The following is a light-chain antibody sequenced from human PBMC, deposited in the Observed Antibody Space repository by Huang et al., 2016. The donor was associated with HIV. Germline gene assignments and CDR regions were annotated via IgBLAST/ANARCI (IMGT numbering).Light chain of an antibody. CDR2: GAS. J-gene: IGKJ3*01. V-gene: IGKV4-1*01. CDR3: QQYYSTLT. CDR1: QSVLDSSNKKNY. Sequence: DIVMTQSPDSLSVFLGERATINCKSSQSVLDSSNKKNYLAWEQKKPGQPHKRRIYGASTRESGVPDRISGSGSGTDFTLTISSLQAEDVAVYYCQQYYSTLTFGPGTKVDIK.